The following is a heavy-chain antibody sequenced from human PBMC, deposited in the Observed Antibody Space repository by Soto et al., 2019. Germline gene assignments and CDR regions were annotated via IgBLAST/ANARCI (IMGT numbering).Heavy chain of an antibody. CDR3: ARDSGTYSSSWRPTYYYYGMDV. D-gene: IGHD6-13*01. J-gene: IGHJ6*02. CDR1: GYIFTNYY. CDR2: INPSGGST. V-gene: IGHV1-46*01. Sequence: GASVKVSCKASGYIFTNYYIHWVRQATGQGLEWMGIINPSGGSTSYAQKFQGRVTMTRDTSTSTVYMELSSLRSEDTAVYYCARDSGTYSSSWRPTYYYYGMDVWGQGTTVTVSS.